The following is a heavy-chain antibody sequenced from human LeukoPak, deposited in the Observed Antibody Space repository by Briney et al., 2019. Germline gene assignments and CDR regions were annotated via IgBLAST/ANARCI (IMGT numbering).Heavy chain of an antibody. Sequence: GGSLRLSCAASGFTFSSYEMNWVRQAPGKGLEWVSYISSSGSTIYYADSVKGRFTISRDNAKNSLYLQMNSLRAEDTAVYYCARGYYDSSGHYSYWGQGTLVTVSS. D-gene: IGHD3-22*01. CDR1: GFTFSSYE. V-gene: IGHV3-48*03. CDR2: ISSSGSTI. J-gene: IGHJ4*02. CDR3: ARGYYDSSGHYSY.